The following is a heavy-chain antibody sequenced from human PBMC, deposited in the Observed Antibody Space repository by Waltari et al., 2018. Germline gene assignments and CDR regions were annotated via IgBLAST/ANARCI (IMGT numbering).Heavy chain of an antibody. D-gene: IGHD3-10*01. CDR2: IGGTHSNI. CDR3: TRDLYGSGGDWFDP. Sequence: EERLVESGGGLVKPGGSLRPSCFASGFRFRYYAMNWVRQAPGTGLEWLSSIGGTHSNIFYAESVRGRFTVSRDNSKNSLYLEMSNVRAEDTGLYYCTRDLYGSGGDWFDPWGQGTLVTVSS. J-gene: IGHJ5*02. V-gene: IGHV3-21*03. CDR1: GFRFRYYA.